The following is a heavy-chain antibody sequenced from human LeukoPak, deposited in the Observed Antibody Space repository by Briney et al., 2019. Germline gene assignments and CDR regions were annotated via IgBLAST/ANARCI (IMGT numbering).Heavy chain of an antibody. V-gene: IGHV4-34*01. CDR2: INHSGST. D-gene: IGHD1-1*01. Sequence: KPSETLSLTCAVYGGSFSGYYWTWIRQPPGKGLEWIGEINHSGSTNYNPSLESRVTISIDTSKNQFSLKLSSVTDADTAVYYCASSPRNDHDYWGQGTLVTVSS. CDR1: GGSFSGYY. CDR3: ASSPRNDHDY. J-gene: IGHJ4*02.